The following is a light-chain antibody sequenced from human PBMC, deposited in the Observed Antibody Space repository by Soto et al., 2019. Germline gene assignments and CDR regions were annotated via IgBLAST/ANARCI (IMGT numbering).Light chain of an antibody. CDR3: SSYTSSSTYV. V-gene: IGLV2-18*02. Sequence: QSALTQPPSVSGSPGQSVTISCTGTSSDVGSYNRVSWFQQPPDTAPKLMIYQVTNRPSRVPDRFSGSKSGNTASLTISGLQAEDEADYYCSSYTSSSTYVFGTGTKLTVL. CDR1: SSDVGSYNR. CDR2: QVT. J-gene: IGLJ1*01.